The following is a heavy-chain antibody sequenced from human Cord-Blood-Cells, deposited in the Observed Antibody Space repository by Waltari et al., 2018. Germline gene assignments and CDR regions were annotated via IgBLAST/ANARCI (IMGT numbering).Heavy chain of an antibody. CDR2: ISYDGSNK. D-gene: IGHD1-26*01. CDR1: GFTFSSYA. V-gene: IGHV3-30*04. CDR3: ARAAGGSYFDY. J-gene: IGHJ4*02. Sequence: QVQLVESGGGVVQPGRSLRLSCAASGFTFSSYAMHWVRQAPGKGLEWVAVISYDGSNKYYADSVKGRFTISRDNSKNTLYLQMNSLRAEDTAVYYCARAAGGSYFDYWGQGTLVTVS.